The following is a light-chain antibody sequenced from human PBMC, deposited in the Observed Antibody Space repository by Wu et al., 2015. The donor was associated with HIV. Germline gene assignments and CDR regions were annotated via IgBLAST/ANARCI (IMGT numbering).Light chain of an antibody. CDR2: GAS. V-gene: IGKV3-20*01. Sequence: EIVLTQSPGTLSLSPGERATLSCRASQSVSSSYLAWYQQKPGQAPRLLIYGASSRATGIPGRFSGSGSGTDFTLTISRLEPEDFAVYYCQQYGTFGGGTKVEIK. CDR3: QQYGT. J-gene: IGKJ4*01. CDR1: QSVSSSY.